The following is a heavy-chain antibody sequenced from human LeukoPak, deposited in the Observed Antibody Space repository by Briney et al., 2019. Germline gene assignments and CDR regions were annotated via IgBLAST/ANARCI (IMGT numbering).Heavy chain of an antibody. Sequence: SVKVSCKASGGTFSSYAISWVRQAPGQGLEWMGGIIPIFGTANYAQKFQGRVTITTDESTSTAYMELSSLRSEDTAVYYCARDQGHYDSSGYGGGPGDAFDIWGQGTMVTVSS. CDR1: GGTFSSYA. CDR3: ARDQGHYDSSGYGGGPGDAFDI. D-gene: IGHD3-22*01. J-gene: IGHJ3*02. V-gene: IGHV1-69*05. CDR2: IIPIFGTA.